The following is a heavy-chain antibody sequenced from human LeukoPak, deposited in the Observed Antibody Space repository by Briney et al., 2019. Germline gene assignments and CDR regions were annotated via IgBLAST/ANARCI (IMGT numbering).Heavy chain of an antibody. CDR3: VRGGGSYDY. CDR2: IYYSGST. CDR1: GGSISSGDYY. Sequence: PSETLSLTCTVSGGSISSGDYYRSWIRQPPGKGLEWIGYIYYSGSTYYNPSLKSRVTISVDTSKNQFSLQLNSVTPDDTAVYYCVRGGGSYDYWGQGTLVTVSS. D-gene: IGHD1-26*01. V-gene: IGHV4-30-4*08. J-gene: IGHJ4*02.